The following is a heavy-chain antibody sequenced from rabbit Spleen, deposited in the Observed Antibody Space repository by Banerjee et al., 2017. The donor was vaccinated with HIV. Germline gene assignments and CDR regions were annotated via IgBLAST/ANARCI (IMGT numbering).Heavy chain of an antibody. CDR3: AREGPGSSYVAYAMDL. CDR2: ISTSGGDT. J-gene: IGHJ6*01. V-gene: IGHV1S45*01. D-gene: IGHD8-1*01. Sequence: QEQLEESGGDLVKPEGSLTLTCTASGFSFSSSYWIWWVRQAPGKGLEWIACISTSGGDTRYASWAKGRFTISKTSSTTVTLQMTSLTAADTATYFCAREGPGSSYVAYAMDLWGPGTLVTVS. CDR1: GFSFSSSYW.